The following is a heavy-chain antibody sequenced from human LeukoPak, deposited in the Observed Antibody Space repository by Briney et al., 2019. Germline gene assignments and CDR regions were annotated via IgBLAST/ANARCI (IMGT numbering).Heavy chain of an antibody. CDR1: GYTFTDYY. CDR2: INPKSGDT. V-gene: IGHV1-2*02. Sequence: ASVKVSCKASGYTFTDYYMHRVRQAPGQGLEWMGWINPKSGDTNFAQKFQGRVTMTRDTSITTAYMELSRLTSDDTAVYYCARDYYGSGSFSGHWGQGTLVTVSS. J-gene: IGHJ4*02. D-gene: IGHD3-10*01. CDR3: ARDYYGSGSFSGH.